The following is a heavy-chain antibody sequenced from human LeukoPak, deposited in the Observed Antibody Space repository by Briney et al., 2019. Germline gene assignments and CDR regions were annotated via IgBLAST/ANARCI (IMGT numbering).Heavy chain of an antibody. CDR2: IKHDGGES. V-gene: IGHV3-7*01. J-gene: IGHJ5*02. D-gene: IGHD3-10*01. CDR1: GFTFSTYW. Sequence: PGGSLRLSCVASGFTFSTYWMRWVRQAAGKGLESVANIKHDGGESYYVDSVKGRFSISRDNAKNSLFLQMNSLRVEDTAVYYCKMALRGPTGESWGQGTLVTVSS. CDR3: KMALRGPTGES.